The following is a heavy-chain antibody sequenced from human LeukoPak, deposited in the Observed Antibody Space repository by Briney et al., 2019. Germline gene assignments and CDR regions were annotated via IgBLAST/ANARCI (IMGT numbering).Heavy chain of an antibody. CDR2: ISAYNGNT. V-gene: IGHV1-18*01. J-gene: IGHJ3*02. CDR1: GYTFTSYG. Sequence: GASGKVSCKASGYTFTSYGISWVRQAPGQGLEWMGWISAYNGNTNYAQKLQGRVTMTTDTSTSTAYMELRSLRSDDTAVYYCAREVSYCGGDCYLYIWGQGTMVTVSS. D-gene: IGHD2-21*02. CDR3: AREVSYCGGDCYLYI.